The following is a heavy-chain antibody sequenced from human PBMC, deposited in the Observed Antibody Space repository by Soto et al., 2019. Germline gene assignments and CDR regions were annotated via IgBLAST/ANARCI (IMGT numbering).Heavy chain of an antibody. D-gene: IGHD4-17*01. Sequence: QVQLQESGPGLVKPSETLSLTCTVSGGSISSYYWSWIRQPPGKGLEWIGYIYYSGSTNYNPSLKSRVTISVDTSKNQFSLKLSSVTAADTAVYYCARLPSGDYRVDWYFDLWGRGTLVTVSS. V-gene: IGHV4-59*08. J-gene: IGHJ2*01. CDR1: GGSISSYY. CDR3: ARLPSGDYRVDWYFDL. CDR2: IYYSGST.